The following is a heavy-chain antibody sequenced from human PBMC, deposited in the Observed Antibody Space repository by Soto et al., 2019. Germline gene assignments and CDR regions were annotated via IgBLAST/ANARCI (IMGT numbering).Heavy chain of an antibody. CDR3: ARQRYCSSTSCYALFDP. Sequence: SETLSLTCTVSGGSITTASYYWGWIRQPPGKGLEWIGSIYYSGSTYYNPSLTSRLTISIDTSKNQFSLKLSSVTAADTAMYHCARQRYCSSTSCYALFDPWGQGTLVTVSS. V-gene: IGHV4-39*01. D-gene: IGHD2-2*01. CDR2: IYYSGST. CDR1: GGSITTASYY. J-gene: IGHJ5*02.